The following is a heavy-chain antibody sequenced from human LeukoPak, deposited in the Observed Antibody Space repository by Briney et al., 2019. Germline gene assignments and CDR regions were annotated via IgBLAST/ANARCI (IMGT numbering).Heavy chain of an antibody. V-gene: IGHV3-21*01. CDR1: GFTFSSYS. CDR2: ISSSSTYI. J-gene: IGHJ3*02. D-gene: IGHD2-8*01. CDR3: ARDQWFDI. Sequence: GGSLRLSCAASGFTFSSYSINWVRQAPGKGLEWVSSISSSSTYIYYADSVKGRFTISRDNAKNSLYLQMNSLRAEDTAVYYCARDQWFDIWAKGQWSPSLQ.